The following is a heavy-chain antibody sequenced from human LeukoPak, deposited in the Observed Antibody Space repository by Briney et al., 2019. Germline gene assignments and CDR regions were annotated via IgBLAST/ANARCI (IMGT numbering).Heavy chain of an antibody. Sequence: PGGSLRLSCAASGFTFSSYSMNWVRQAPGKGLEWVSSISSSSSYIYYADSVKGRFTISRDNAKNSLYLQMNSLRAEDTAVYYCARDLGYCSSTSCYNRGYMDVWGKGPRSPSP. J-gene: IGHJ6*03. CDR2: ISSSSSYI. D-gene: IGHD2-2*02. CDR3: ARDLGYCSSTSCYNRGYMDV. CDR1: GFTFSSYS. V-gene: IGHV3-21*01.